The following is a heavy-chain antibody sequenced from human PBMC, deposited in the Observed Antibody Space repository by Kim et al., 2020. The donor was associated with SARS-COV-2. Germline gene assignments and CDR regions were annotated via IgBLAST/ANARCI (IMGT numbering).Heavy chain of an antibody. CDR1: GGSFSGYY. V-gene: IGHV4-34*01. D-gene: IGHD3-16*01. CDR3: ARVIGTFGGVPFDY. J-gene: IGHJ4*02. Sequence: SETLSLTCAVYGGSFSGYYWSWIRQPPGKGLEWIGEINHSGSTNYNPSLKSRVTISVDTSKNQFSLKLSSVTAADAAVYYCARVIGTFGGVPFDYWGQGTLVTVSS. CDR2: INHSGST.